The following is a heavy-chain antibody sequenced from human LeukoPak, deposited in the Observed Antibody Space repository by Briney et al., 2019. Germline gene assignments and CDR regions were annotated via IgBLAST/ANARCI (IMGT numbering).Heavy chain of an antibody. CDR2: IYYSGST. D-gene: IGHD2-15*01. J-gene: IGHJ3*02. V-gene: IGHV4-61*08. CDR3: ARAVTGGKSAFDI. CDR1: GGSISSGGYY. Sequence: SETLSLTCTVSGGSISSGGYYWSWIRQHPGKGLEWIGYIYYSGSTNYNPSLKSRVTISVDTSKNQFSLKLSSVTAADTAVYYCARAVTGGKSAFDIWGQGTMVTVSS.